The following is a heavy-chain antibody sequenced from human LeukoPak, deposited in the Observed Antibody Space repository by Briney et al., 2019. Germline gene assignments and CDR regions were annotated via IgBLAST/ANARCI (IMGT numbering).Heavy chain of an antibody. Sequence: ASVKVSCKASGYTFTGYYMHWVRQAPGQGLEWMGWINPNSGGTNYARKFQGRVTMTRDTSISTAYMELSRLRSDDTAVYYCASGYSGYWGQGTLVTVSS. V-gene: IGHV1-2*02. J-gene: IGHJ4*02. CDR1: GYTFTGYY. D-gene: IGHD6-13*01. CDR3: ASGYSGY. CDR2: INPNSGGT.